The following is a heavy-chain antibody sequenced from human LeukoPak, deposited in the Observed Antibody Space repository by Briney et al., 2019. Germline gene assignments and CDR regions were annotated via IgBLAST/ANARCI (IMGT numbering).Heavy chain of an antibody. CDR1: GYSFINYW. CDR3: ARGRGKIPLPEFDD. Sequence: LGESLKISCKGSGYSFINYWIGWVRQLPGKGLEWMGIIYPGDSDTRYSPSFQGQVTISADKSISTAYLQWSSLKASDTAMYYCARGRGKIPLPEFDDWRQGTLVTVSS. J-gene: IGHJ4*02. CDR2: IYPGDSDT. V-gene: IGHV5-51*01. D-gene: IGHD3-10*01.